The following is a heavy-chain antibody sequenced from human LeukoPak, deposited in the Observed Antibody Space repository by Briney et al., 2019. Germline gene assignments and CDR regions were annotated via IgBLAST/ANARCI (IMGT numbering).Heavy chain of an antibody. D-gene: IGHD3-10*02. V-gene: IGHV3-48*03. CDR3: AELGITMIGDV. CDR1: GFTFSSYE. CDR2: ISSSGSTI. J-gene: IGHJ6*04. Sequence: GGSLRLSCAASGFTFSSYEMNWVRQAPGKGLEWVSYISSSGSTIYYADSVKGRFTISRDNATNTLYVQMNSLRAEDTAVYYCAELGITMIGDVWGKESTVTISS.